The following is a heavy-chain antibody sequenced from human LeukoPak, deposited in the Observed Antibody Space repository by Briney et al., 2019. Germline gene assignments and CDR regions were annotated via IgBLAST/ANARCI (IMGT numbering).Heavy chain of an antibody. D-gene: IGHD3-10*01. Sequence: GGSLRLSCAASGFTFSSYWMSWVRQAPGKGLEWVANIKQDGSEKYYVDSVKGRFTISRDNAKNSLYLQMNSLRAEDTAVYYCATGSDGAPTVFDYWGQGTLVTVSS. CDR3: ATGSDGAPTVFDY. V-gene: IGHV3-7*01. CDR1: GFTFSSYW. CDR2: IKQDGSEK. J-gene: IGHJ4*02.